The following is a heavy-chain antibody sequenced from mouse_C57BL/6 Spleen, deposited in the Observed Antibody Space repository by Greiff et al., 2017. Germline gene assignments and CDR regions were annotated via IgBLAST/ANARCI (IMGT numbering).Heavy chain of an antibody. J-gene: IGHJ2*01. Sequence: QVQLQQSGPELARPGASVKLSCKASGYTFTSYGISWVKQRTGQGLEWIGEIYPRSGNTYYNEKFKGKATLTADKSSSTPYLELRSLTSEASAVCFSARRGNFDYWGQGTTLTVAS. CDR3: ARRGNFDY. V-gene: IGHV1-81*01. CDR1: GYTFTSYG. CDR2: IYPRSGNT.